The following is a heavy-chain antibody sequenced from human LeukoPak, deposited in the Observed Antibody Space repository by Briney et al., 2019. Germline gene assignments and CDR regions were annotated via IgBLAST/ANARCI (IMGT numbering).Heavy chain of an antibody. CDR2: IRGSGGST. D-gene: IGHD2-21*01. V-gene: IGHV3-23*01. Sequence: GGSLRRSCTASGFTFSSYVMSWVRQAPGKGLEWVSTIRGSGGSTFYADTVRGRFTTSRDNSRNTVNLQLNSLRAEDTAVYYSAKDGIGQYRPYYFDCWGQGTLVTVSS. CDR3: AKDGIGQYRPYYFDC. J-gene: IGHJ4*02. CDR1: GFTFSSYV.